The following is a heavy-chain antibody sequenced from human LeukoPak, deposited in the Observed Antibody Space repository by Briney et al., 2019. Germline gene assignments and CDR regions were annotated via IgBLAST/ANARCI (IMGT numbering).Heavy chain of an antibody. D-gene: IGHD2/OR15-2a*01. CDR2: INWSGESI. Sequence: GGSLRLSCAASGFTFDDFGMSWVRHVPGKGLEWVAGINWSGESIHYADSVKGRFTISRDNAENSLYLQMNSLRADDTAVYYCARESYFYPMDGWGKGTTVTVSS. V-gene: IGHV3-20*04. CDR1: GFTFDDFG. CDR3: ARESYFYPMDG. J-gene: IGHJ6*03.